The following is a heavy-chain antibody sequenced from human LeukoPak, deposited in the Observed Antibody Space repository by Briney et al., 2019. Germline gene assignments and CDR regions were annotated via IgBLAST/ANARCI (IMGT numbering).Heavy chain of an antibody. J-gene: IGHJ4*02. CDR2: IYYSGST. V-gene: IGHV4-59*01. Sequence: SETLSLTCTVSGGSISSYYWSWIRQPPGKGLEWIGYIYYSGSTNYNPSLKSRVTISVDTSKNQSSLKLSSVTAADTAVYYCARTHYDILTGTYYFDYWGQGTLVTVSS. CDR1: GGSISSYY. CDR3: ARTHYDILTGTYYFDY. D-gene: IGHD3-9*01.